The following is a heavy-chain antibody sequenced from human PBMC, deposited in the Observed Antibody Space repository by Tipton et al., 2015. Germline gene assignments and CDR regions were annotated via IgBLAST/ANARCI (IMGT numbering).Heavy chain of an antibody. CDR1: SDSISKYY. D-gene: IGHD4-17*01. J-gene: IGHJ2*01. CDR2: IQYSGST. CDR3: AREVGDYGDLNWYFDL. Sequence: TLSLTCSVSSDSISKYYWSWIRQPPGKELEWIGYIQYSGSTHYNPSLKSRVAISVDTSKNQFSLTLKSVTAADTAVYYCAREVGDYGDLNWYFDLWGRGTLVTVSS. V-gene: IGHV4-59*01.